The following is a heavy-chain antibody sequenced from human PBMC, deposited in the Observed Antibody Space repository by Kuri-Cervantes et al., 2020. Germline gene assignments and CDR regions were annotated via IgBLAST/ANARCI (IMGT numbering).Heavy chain of an antibody. CDR2: INPNSGGT. V-gene: IGHV1-2*04. D-gene: IGHD6-19*01. CDR3: ARAPHRPSRRPIAVAGNWYFDL. Sequence: ASVKVSCKASGYTFTGYYMHWVRQAPGQGLEWMGWINPNSGGTNYAQKFQGWVTMTRDTSISTAYMELSSLRSEDTAVYYCARAPHRPSRRPIAVAGNWYFDLWGRGTLVTVSS. J-gene: IGHJ2*01. CDR1: GYTFTGYY.